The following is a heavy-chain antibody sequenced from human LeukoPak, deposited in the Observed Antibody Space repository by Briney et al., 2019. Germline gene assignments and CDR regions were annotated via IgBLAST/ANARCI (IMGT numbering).Heavy chain of an antibody. V-gene: IGHV3-23*01. J-gene: IGHJ3*02. CDR3: AKDAYYYGSGGGAFDI. D-gene: IGHD3-10*01. Sequence: GGSLRLSCAASGFTFTNYAMSWVRQAPGKGLEWISGISGSGGSTYYAASVKGRFTISRDNSKNTLFLQMNSLRAEDTAVYYCAKDAYYYGSGGGAFDIWGQGTMVTVSS. CDR2: ISGSGGST. CDR1: GFTFTNYA.